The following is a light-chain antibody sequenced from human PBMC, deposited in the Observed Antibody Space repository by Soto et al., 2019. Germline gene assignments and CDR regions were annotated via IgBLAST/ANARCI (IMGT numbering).Light chain of an antibody. CDR3: LLSYNGPYV. V-gene: IGLV7-46*01. CDR2: DTT. Sequence: QAVVTQEPSLTVSPGGTVTLTCGSSTGAVTNDHYPYWFQQKPGQAPRTLIYDTTNRHSWTPARFSGSLLGGKAALTLSGAQHEDEAEYYCLLSYNGPYVFGTGTKVTVL. J-gene: IGLJ1*01. CDR1: TGAVTNDHY.